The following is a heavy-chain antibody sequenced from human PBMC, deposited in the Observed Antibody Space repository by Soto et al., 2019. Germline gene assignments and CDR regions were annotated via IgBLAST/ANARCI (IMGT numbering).Heavy chain of an antibody. J-gene: IGHJ4*02. CDR3: ARVEQWGYSGYDYFYYFDY. CDR2: IYYSGST. CDR1: GGSISSYY. V-gene: IGHV4-59*01. Sequence: PSETLCLTCTVSGGSISSYYWSWIRQPPGKGQEWIGYIYYSGSTNYNPSLKSRVTISVDTSKNQFSLKLSSVTAADTAVYYCARVEQWGYSGYDYFYYFDYWGQGTLVTVSS. D-gene: IGHD5-12*01.